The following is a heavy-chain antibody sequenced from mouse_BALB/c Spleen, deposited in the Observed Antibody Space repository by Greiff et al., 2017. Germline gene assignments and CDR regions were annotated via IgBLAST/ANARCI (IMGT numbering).Heavy chain of an antibody. CDR2: ISSGSSTI. Sequence: EVNVVESGGGLVQPGGSRKLSCAASGFTFSSFGMHWVRQAPEKGLEWVAYISSGSSTIYYADTVKGRFTISRDNPKNTLFLQMTSLRSEDTAMYYCARGRYYAMDYWGQGTSVTVSS. J-gene: IGHJ4*01. V-gene: IGHV5-17*02. CDR3: ARGRYYAMDY. CDR1: GFTFSSFG.